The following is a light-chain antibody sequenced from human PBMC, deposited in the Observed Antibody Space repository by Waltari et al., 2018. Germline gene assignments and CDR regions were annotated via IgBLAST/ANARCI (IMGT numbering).Light chain of an antibody. CDR1: SGHSSTI. CDR2: VNRDGSH. CDR3: QTGGHGTWV. Sequence: QLVVTHSPSASASLGASVKLTCTLSSGHSSTILAWLQQQPEKGPRYLMKVNRDGSHSRGDEIPDRFSGSSSGAERHLTISSLQAEDEADYYCQTGGHGTWVFGGGTKLTVL. J-gene: IGLJ3*02. V-gene: IGLV4-69*01.